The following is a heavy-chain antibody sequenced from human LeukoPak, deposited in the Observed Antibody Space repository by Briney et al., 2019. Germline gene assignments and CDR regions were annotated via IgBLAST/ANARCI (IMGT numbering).Heavy chain of an antibody. Sequence: SETLSLTCAVYGGSFSGYYWSWIRQPPGKGLEWIGEINHSGSTNYNPSLKSRVTISVDTSKNQFSLKLSSVTAADTAVYYCARGMSTVTTAFGYWGQGTLVTVSS. D-gene: IGHD4-17*01. CDR3: ARGMSTVTTAFGY. CDR1: GGSFSGYY. CDR2: INHSGST. J-gene: IGHJ4*02. V-gene: IGHV4-34*01.